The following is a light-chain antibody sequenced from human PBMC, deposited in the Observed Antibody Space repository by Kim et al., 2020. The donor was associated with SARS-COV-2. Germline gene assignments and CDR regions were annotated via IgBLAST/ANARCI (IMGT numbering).Light chain of an antibody. CDR1: QSVTNNY. Sequence: EIVLTQSPGTLSLSPGERATVSCRASQSVTNNYLAWYQQKPGQAPRLLIDGASSRFTVIPDRFSSSWSGTDFTLIISRLEPEDFAVYCCQQNDSGRTFGQGTKLDIK. V-gene: IGKV3-20*01. J-gene: IGKJ1*01. CDR2: GAS. CDR3: QQNDSGRT.